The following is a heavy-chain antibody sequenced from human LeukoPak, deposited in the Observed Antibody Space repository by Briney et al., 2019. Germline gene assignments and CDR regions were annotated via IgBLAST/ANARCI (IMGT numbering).Heavy chain of an antibody. Sequence: PSETLSLTCTVSGGSISSYYWSWIRQPPGKGLEWIGYIYYSGSTNYNPSLKSRVTISVDTSKNQFSLKLSSVTAADTAVYYCARHMEVRGVIIDAFDIWGQGTMVTVAS. CDR1: GGSISSYY. D-gene: IGHD3-10*01. V-gene: IGHV4-59*08. J-gene: IGHJ3*02. CDR3: ARHMEVRGVIIDAFDI. CDR2: IYYSGST.